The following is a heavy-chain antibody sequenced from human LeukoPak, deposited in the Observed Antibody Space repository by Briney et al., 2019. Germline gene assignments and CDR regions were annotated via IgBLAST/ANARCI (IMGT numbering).Heavy chain of an antibody. CDR1: DFSFSRYW. CDR2: IKGDGSLK. Sequence: PGGSLRLSCAASDFSFSRYWMTWVRQAPGKGLEWVANIKGDGSLKYYVDSVKGRFTISRDNAQNSLYLQMDSLRAEDTAIYDVFDIWGQGTVVTVSS. J-gene: IGHJ3*02. CDR3: FDI. V-gene: IGHV3-7*01.